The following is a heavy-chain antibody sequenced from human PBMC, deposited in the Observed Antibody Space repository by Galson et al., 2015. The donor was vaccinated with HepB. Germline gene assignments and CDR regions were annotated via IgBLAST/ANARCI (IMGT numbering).Heavy chain of an antibody. V-gene: IGHV1-2*06. CDR3: ARAARPYTALAPVDYYYYYMDV. Sequence: SVKVSCKASGYTFTVYYMHWVRQAPGQGLEWMGRINPNSGGTNYAQKFQGRVTMTRDTSISTAYMELSRLTSDDTAVYSCARAARPYTALAPVDYYYYYMDVWGAGTTVTVSS. CDR1: GYTFTVYY. J-gene: IGHJ6*03. CDR2: INPNSGGT. D-gene: IGHD5-18*01.